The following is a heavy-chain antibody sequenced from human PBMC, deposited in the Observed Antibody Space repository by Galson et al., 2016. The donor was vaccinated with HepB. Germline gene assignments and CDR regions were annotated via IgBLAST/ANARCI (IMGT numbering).Heavy chain of an antibody. V-gene: IGHV3-30-3*01. CDR2: ISYDGSNK. CDR1: GFTFSYYT. D-gene: IGHD4-23*01. Sequence: SLRLSCAASGFTFSYYTMYWVRQAPGKGLEWVALISYDGSNKDYADSVKGRFTISRDNSKNTLYLQMNSLRAEDTAVYYCARDYYGGNVPGFFSDYWGQGTLVTVSS. CDR3: ARDYYGGNVPGFFSDY. J-gene: IGHJ4*02.